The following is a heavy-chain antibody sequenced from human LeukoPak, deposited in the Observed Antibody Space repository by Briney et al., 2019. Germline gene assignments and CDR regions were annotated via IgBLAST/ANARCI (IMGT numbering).Heavy chain of an antibody. V-gene: IGHV4-4*07. Sequence: SETLSLTCTVSGGSISSYYWSWIRQPAGKGLEWIGRIYTSGSTNYNPSLKSRVTMSVDTSKNQFTLKLSSVTAADTAVYYCASLNCGSATGNWFDPWGQGTLVTVSS. CDR2: IYTSGST. J-gene: IGHJ5*02. CDR1: GGSISSYY. CDR3: ASLNCGSATGNWFDP. D-gene: IGHD3-10*01.